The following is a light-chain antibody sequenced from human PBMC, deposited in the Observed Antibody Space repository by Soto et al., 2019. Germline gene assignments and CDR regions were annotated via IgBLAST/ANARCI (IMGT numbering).Light chain of an antibody. V-gene: IGLV2-14*01. J-gene: IGLJ2*01. CDR3: SSYTTSVTVV. Sequence: QSALTQPASVSGSPGQSITIFCTGTSSDVGEYNYVSWFQQHPGKAPKLVIYDVSNRPSGVSNRFSGSKSANTDSLTISGLQADDEADYYCSSYTTSVTVVFGGGTKLT. CDR2: DVS. CDR1: SSDVGEYNY.